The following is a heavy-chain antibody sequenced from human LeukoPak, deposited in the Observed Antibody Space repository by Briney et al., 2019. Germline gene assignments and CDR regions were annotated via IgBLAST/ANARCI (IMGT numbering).Heavy chain of an antibody. CDR3: AKDLYYYDSSGRGLDY. V-gene: IGHV3-30*02. Sequence: GGSLRLSCAAPGFTFSSYGMHWVRQSPGKGLEWVAFIRYDGNNEYYADSVKGRFTISRDNSKNTLYLQMNSLRAEDTAIYYCAKDLYYYDSSGRGLDYWGQGTLVTVSS. CDR1: GFTFSSYG. D-gene: IGHD3-22*01. J-gene: IGHJ4*02. CDR2: IRYDGNNE.